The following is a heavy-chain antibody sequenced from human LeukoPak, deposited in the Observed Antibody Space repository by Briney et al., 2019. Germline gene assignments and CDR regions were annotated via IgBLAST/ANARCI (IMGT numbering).Heavy chain of an antibody. J-gene: IGHJ3*02. CDR3: ARRDVFDI. CDR2: IRSSSNYI. CDR1: GFTLSSYS. Sequence: PGGSLRLSCAASGFTLSSYSMNWVRQAPGKGLEWVSSIRSSSNYISYADSVKGRFTISRDNAKKSLYLQMSSLRAEDTAVYYCARRDVFDIWGQGTMVTVSS. V-gene: IGHV3-21*01.